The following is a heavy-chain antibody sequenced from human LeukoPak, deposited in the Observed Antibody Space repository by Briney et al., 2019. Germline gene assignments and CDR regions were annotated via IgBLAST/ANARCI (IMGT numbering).Heavy chain of an antibody. Sequence: ASVKVSCKASGYTFTSYGISWVRQAPGQGLEWMGWISAYNGNTNYAQKLRGRVTMTTDTSTSTAYMELRSLRSDDTAVYYCARGYGVIGLPEYYFDYWGQGTLVTVSS. D-gene: IGHD3-16*02. CDR2: ISAYNGNT. CDR3: ARGYGVIGLPEYYFDY. CDR1: GYTFTSYG. J-gene: IGHJ4*02. V-gene: IGHV1-18*01.